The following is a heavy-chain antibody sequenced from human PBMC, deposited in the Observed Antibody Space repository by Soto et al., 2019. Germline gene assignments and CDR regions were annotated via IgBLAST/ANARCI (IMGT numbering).Heavy chain of an antibody. CDR2: ITSGSTRI. Sequence: EVQLVESGGGLVQPGGSLRLSCAASGFTFNTYSMNWVRQTPGKGLEWVSYITSGSTRILYADSVQGRFTISRDNAKNSVYLQMTILRDDDMAIYYCTRDPQALAFWGQGTGVIVSS. CDR1: GFTFNTYS. CDR3: TRDPQALAF. V-gene: IGHV3-48*02. J-gene: IGHJ4*02.